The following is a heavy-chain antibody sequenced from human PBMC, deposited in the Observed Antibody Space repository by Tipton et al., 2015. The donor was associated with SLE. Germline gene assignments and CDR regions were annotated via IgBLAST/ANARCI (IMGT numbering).Heavy chain of an antibody. V-gene: IGHV3-48*03. CDR1: GFTFSVFE. CDR2: ISSSGTSL. Sequence: GSLRLSCEASGFTFSVFEMNWVRQAPGKGLDWVSYISSSGTSLDYADSVKGRFAISRDKAKNSLFLQMNSLRADDTAFYYCAKAAPPSSSWFYFYALDVWGHGTTVTVSS. D-gene: IGHD6-13*01. CDR3: AKAAPPSSSWFYFYALDV. J-gene: IGHJ6*02.